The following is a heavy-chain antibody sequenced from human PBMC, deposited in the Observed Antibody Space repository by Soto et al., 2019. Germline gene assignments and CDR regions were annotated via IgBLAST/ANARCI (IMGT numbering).Heavy chain of an antibody. V-gene: IGHV4-34*01. D-gene: IGHD3-10*01. CDR1: GGSFSGYY. J-gene: IGHJ4*02. CDR3: ARGNNVSGSYYSDY. CDR2: INHSGST. Sequence: SEILSLTCAVYGGSFSGYYLSWIRQPPGKGLEWIGEINHSGSTNYNPSLKSRVTISVDTSKNQFSLKLTSVTAADTAVFYCARGNNVSGSYYSDYWGQGTLVTVSS.